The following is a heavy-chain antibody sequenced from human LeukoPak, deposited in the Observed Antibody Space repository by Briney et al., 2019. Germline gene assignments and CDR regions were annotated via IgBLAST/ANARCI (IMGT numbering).Heavy chain of an antibody. D-gene: IGHD1-26*01. CDR3: ARGRSSPGIDY. CDR1: GYSFNSVG. Sequence: ASVKVSCKASGYSFNSVGMNWVRQAPGQGLEWMGWIDTNTGNPTYAQGFRGRFVFSFDTSVSKAYLQIYSLEPADTAVYFCARGRSSPGIDYWGLGTQVTVSS. V-gene: IGHV7-4-1*01. J-gene: IGHJ4*02. CDR2: IDTNTGNP.